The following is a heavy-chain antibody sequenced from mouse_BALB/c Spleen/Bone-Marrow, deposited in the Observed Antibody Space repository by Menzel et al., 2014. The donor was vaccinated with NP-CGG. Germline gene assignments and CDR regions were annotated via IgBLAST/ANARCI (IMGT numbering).Heavy chain of an antibody. D-gene: IGHD2-1*01. J-gene: IGHJ2*01. CDR1: GFNIKDTY. Sequence: VQLQQSGAELVKPGASVKLSCTASGFNIKDTYMHWVKQRPKQGLEWIGRIDPANGNTKFDPKFQGKATITADTSSNTAYLQLSSLTSEDTAVYYCAGGNYYFDYWGQGTTLTVSS. V-gene: IGHV14-3*02. CDR2: IDPANGNT. CDR3: AGGNYYFDY.